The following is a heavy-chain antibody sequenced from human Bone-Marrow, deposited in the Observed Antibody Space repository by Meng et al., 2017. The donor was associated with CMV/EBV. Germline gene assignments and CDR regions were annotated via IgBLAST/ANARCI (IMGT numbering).Heavy chain of an antibody. D-gene: IGHD1-26*01. CDR2: IADSRNT. J-gene: IGHJ3*02. Sequence: SETLSLTCAVSGSSVSRGYYWAWIRQPPGKRLEWIGSIADSRNTYYTPSLQSRLTISVDTSKNQFSLRLTSVTAADTAVYYCAREVGAPYFDMWGLGTMVTVSS. V-gene: IGHV4-38-2*02. CDR3: AREVGAPYFDM. CDR1: GSSVSRGYY.